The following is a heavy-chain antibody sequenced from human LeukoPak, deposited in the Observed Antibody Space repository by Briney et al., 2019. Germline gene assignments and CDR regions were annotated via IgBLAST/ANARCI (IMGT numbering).Heavy chain of an antibody. V-gene: IGHV3-7*01. J-gene: IGHJ4*02. Sequence: PGGSLRLSCAASEFTFSNYWMSWVRQAPGKGLEWVANTKQDGSEKYYVDSVKGRFTISRDNAKNSLYLQMNSLRAEDTAVYYCARLTWGGYSYGYLFFDYWGQGTLVTVSS. CDR2: TKQDGSEK. CDR3: ARLTWGGYSYGYLFFDY. D-gene: IGHD5-18*01. CDR1: EFTFSNYW.